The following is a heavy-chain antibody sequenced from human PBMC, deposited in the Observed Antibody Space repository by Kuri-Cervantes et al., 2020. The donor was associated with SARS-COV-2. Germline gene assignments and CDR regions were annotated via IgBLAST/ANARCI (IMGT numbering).Heavy chain of an antibody. V-gene: IGHV1-2*02. D-gene: IGHD2-15*01. CDR1: AYTFTAYY. CDR2: INPYNGAT. Sequence: ASVKVSCKASAYTFTAYYIHWVRQAPGQGLEWMGWINPYNGATNYAQKFQGRVTLTRDTSISTAYMELNRLRSDDTAVYYCARDPGYCSGGTCLDYWGQGTLVTVSS. J-gene: IGHJ4*02. CDR3: ARDPGYCSGGTCLDY.